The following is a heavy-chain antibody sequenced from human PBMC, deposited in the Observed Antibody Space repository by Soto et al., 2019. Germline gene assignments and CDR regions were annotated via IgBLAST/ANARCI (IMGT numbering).Heavy chain of an antibody. J-gene: IGHJ3*02. D-gene: IGHD6-13*01. V-gene: IGHV1-69*12. CDR3: AREVAADGTFREDVFDI. Sequence: QVQLVQSGAEVKKPGSSVKVSCKASGGTFSNHAINWVRQAPGQGLEWMVRIIPIFTTTEYAPRFKGRVTITADESTITAYMELSSLKHDDTAVYYCAREVAADGTFREDVFDIWGQGTMVTVSS. CDR2: IIPIFTTT. CDR1: GGTFSNHA.